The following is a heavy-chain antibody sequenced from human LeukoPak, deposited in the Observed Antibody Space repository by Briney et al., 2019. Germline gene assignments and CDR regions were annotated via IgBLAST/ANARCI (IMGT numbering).Heavy chain of an antibody. Sequence: SETLSLTCTVSGGSISSSSAYWGWIRQPPGKGLEWIGSIYYSGITYYNPSLKSRVTISVDTSRNQFSLKLSSVTAADTTVYYCARHFVYYYGSGTYYPCWFDPWGQGTLVTVSS. CDR2: IYYSGIT. CDR1: GGSISSSSAY. V-gene: IGHV4-39*01. CDR3: ARHFVYYYGSGTYYPCWFDP. J-gene: IGHJ5*02. D-gene: IGHD3-10*01.